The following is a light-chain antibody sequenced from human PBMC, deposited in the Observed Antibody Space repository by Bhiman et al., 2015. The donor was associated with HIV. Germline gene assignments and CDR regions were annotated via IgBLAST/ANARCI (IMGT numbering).Light chain of an antibody. CDR2: EVT. Sequence: QSALTQPASVSGSPGQSITISCTGTSSDVGIYNLVSWYQQHPGKVPKLMIYEVTKRPSGVSNRFSGSKSGNTASLTISGLQAEDEADYYCSSLTTSLTYVFGTGTNVTVL. V-gene: IGLV2-14*02. CDR3: SSLTTSLTYV. CDR1: SSDVGIYNL. J-gene: IGLJ1*01.